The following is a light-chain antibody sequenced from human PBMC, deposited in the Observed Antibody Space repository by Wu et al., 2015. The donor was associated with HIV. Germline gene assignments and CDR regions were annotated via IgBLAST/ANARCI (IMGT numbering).Light chain of an antibody. CDR1: QDINYF. J-gene: IGKJ3*01. V-gene: IGKV1-39*01. CDR3: QQCDDRLFT. Sequence: DIQMTQSPSSLSASVGDRVTITCRTSQDINYFLNWYQQKPGKAPKLLIYAASTLQSGVPSRFSGSGSGTDFTLTISSLQPEDFATYYCQQCDDRLFTFGPGTKVDIK. CDR2: AAS.